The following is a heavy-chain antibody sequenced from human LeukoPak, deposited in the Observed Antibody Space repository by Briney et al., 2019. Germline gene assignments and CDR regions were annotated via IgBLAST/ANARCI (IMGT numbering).Heavy chain of an antibody. CDR3: VRATYDYVRGSPSNWFDP. D-gene: IGHD3-16*01. Sequence: PGGSLRLSCAASGFSFSDSYMSWIRQAPGKGLEWVSYISGDSDYPKYADSVNGRFTISRDNAKKSLYLQMNSLTAEDTAVYFCVRATYDYVRGSPSNWFDPWGQGTLVTVSS. CDR2: ISGDSDYP. CDR1: GFSFSDSY. V-gene: IGHV3-11*06. J-gene: IGHJ5*02.